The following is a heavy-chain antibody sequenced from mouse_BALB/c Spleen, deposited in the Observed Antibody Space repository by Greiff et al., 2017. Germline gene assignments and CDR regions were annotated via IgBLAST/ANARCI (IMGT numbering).Heavy chain of an antibody. J-gene: IGHJ3*01. CDR2: IWSGGST. CDR3: AGGYPFAY. Sequence: QVQLQQSGPGLVQPSQSLSITCTVSGFSLTSYGVHWVRQSPGKGLVWLGVIWSGGSTDYNAAFISRLSISKDNSKSQVFFKMNSLQANDTAIYYCAGGYPFAYWGQGTLVTVSA. CDR1: GFSLTSYG. D-gene: IGHD2-2*01. V-gene: IGHV2-2*02.